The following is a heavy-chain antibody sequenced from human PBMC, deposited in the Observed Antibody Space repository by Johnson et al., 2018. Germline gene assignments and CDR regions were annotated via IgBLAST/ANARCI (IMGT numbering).Heavy chain of an antibody. V-gene: IGHV3-23*04. D-gene: IGHD2-21*01. CDR1: GFPFRSYV. CDR2: ITGSAGVT. J-gene: IGHJ4*02. Sequence: EVQLVESGGDLAQPGGSLRLSCATSGFPFRSYVISWVRQMPGKGLEWVSAITGSAGVTFYADSVKGRFTVSRDSSRNTVYLQLSSLIAEDTAIYYCAAYASGDYIPPPRDGYWGKGTLVTVSS. CDR3: AAYASGDYIPPPRDGY.